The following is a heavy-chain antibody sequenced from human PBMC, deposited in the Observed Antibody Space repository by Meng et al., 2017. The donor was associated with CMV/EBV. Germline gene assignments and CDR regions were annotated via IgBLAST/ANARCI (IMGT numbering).Heavy chain of an antibody. CDR2: IYWDDDK. CDR3: ARIAAAGRFDY. V-gene: IGHV2-5*02. J-gene: IGHJ4*02. Sequence: ILLTDHRPHLLIPYRLFVVTSSCSGFSFCTGGVGVGWIRQSPGKALEWLALIYWDDDKRYSPSLKSRLTINKDTSKNQVVLTMTNMDPVDTATYYCARIAAAGRFDYWGQGTLVTVSS. CDR1: GFSFCTGGVG. D-gene: IGHD6-13*01.